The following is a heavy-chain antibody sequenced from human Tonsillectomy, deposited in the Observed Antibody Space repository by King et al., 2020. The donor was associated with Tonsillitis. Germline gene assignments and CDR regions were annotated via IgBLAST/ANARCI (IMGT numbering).Heavy chain of an antibody. Sequence: QLVQSGAEVKKPGSSVKVSCKASGGTFSSYAISWVRQAPGQGLEWMGGIVPIFGIANYAQKFQGRVTITADESTSTDYMELSSLRSEDTAVYYCARGGLHESSGYYSIGGFDPWGQGTLVTVSS. D-gene: IGHD3-22*01. CDR1: GGTFSSYA. J-gene: IGHJ5*02. CDR2: IVPIFGIA. V-gene: IGHV1-69*01. CDR3: ARGGLHESSGYYSIGGFDP.